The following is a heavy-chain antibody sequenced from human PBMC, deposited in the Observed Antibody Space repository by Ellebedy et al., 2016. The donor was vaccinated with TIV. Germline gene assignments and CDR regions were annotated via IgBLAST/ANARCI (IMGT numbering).Heavy chain of an antibody. D-gene: IGHD4-17*01. V-gene: IGHV3-23*01. Sequence: GESLKISCAASGFTFSSYAMSWVRQAPGKGLEWVAAISGSGVTTYYADSVKGRFTISRDNSKNTLYLQMSSLRVEDTAVYYCVKEGEGGDYNSHFQYWGQGNLVTVSS. CDR3: VKEGEGGDYNSHFQY. CDR1: GFTFSSYA. J-gene: IGHJ4*02. CDR2: ISGSGVTT.